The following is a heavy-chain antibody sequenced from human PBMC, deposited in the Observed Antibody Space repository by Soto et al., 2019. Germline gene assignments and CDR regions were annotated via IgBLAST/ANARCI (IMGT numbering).Heavy chain of an antibody. D-gene: IGHD1-7*01. CDR3: ARVMGNYPSFYGMDV. V-gene: IGHV1-46*01. CDR2: INPSGGST. J-gene: IGHJ6*02. CDR1: GYTFTSYY. Sequence: ASVKVSCKASGYTFTSYYMRWVRQAPGQGLEWMGIINPSGGSTSYAQKFQGRVTMTRDTSTSTVYMELSSLRSEDTAVYYCARVMGNYPSFYGMDVWGQGTTVTVSS.